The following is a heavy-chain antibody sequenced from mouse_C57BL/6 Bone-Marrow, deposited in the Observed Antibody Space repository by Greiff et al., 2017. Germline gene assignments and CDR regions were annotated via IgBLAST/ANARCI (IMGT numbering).Heavy chain of an antibody. J-gene: IGHJ3*01. CDR2: IHPGDGDT. CDR3: ARRPWYFPDY. CDR1: GYAFRSSW. V-gene: IGHV1-82*01. Sequence: VQLQQSGPELVKPGASVKISCKASGYAFRSSWMNWVKQRPGKGLEWIGRIHPGDGDTNYNGKFKGKATLTADQSSSTAYLQLSSLTSEDAAVYVGARRPWYFPDYWGQGTMGTVSA. D-gene: IGHD2-1*01.